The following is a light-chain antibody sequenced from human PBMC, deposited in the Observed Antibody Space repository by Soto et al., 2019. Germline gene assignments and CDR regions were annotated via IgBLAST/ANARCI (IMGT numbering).Light chain of an antibody. J-gene: IGKJ4*01. CDR1: QSVYSN. Sequence: ERVMTQSPATLSVSPGERVTLSCRASQSVYSNLAWYQQRPGQAPRLLIYDTSTRATGIPTRFSGSGSGTEFTLTISGLQSEAFAVYYCQQYTFWPLTFGGGTKVEIK. V-gene: IGKV3-15*01. CDR3: QQYTFWPLT. CDR2: DTS.